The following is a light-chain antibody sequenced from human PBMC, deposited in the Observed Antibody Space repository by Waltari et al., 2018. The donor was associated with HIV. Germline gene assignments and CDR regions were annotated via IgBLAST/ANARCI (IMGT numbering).Light chain of an antibody. J-gene: IGLJ3*02. CDR1: TSHFDTFNF. CDR3: SSYSARGFVA. CDR2: EVY. V-gene: IGLV2-14*01. Sequence: HSALTQPASVSGSPVQSITISCTGPTSHFDTFNFVSWYQQSPGRAPKLIIFEVYSRPSGVSERFSGSKSGDTASLTISALRAEDEADYFCSSYSARGFVAFGGGTKVTVL.